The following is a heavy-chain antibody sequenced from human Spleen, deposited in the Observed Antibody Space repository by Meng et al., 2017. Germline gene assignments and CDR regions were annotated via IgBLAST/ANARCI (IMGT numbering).Heavy chain of an antibody. D-gene: IGHD4-11*01. V-gene: IGHV4-34*01. CDR2: INHSGST. J-gene: IGHJ4*02. CDR3: ARGPTTMAHDFNY. CDR1: GGSFSDYN. Sequence: PGLVRPSDTRSPTCTVSGGSFSDYNWSWIRQPPGKGLEWIGEINHSGSTNYNPSLESRATISVDTSQNNLSLKLSSVTAADSAVYYCARGPTTMAHDFNYWGQGTLVTVSS.